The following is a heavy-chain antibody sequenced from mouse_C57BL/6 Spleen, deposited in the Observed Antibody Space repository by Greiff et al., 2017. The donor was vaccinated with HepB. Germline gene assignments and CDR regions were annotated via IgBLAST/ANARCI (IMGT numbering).Heavy chain of an antibody. V-gene: IGHV5-17*01. CDR3: ARDYYGSSYGYFDV. D-gene: IGHD1-1*01. CDR2: ISSGSSTI. CDR1: GFTFSDYG. Sequence: EVQLKESGGGLVKPGGSLKLSCAASGFTFSDYGMHWVRQAPEKGLEWVAYISSGSSTIYYADTVKGRFTITRDNAKNTLFLQMTSLRSEDTAMYYCARDYYGSSYGYFDVWGTGTTVTVSS. J-gene: IGHJ1*03.